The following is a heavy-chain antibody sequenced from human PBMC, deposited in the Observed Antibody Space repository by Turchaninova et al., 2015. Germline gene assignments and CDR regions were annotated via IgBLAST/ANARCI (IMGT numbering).Heavy chain of an antibody. CDR3: AKTENYFDY. J-gene: IGHJ4*02. D-gene: IGHD2-21*02. CDR2: IYHSGST. V-gene: IGHV4-38-2*01. Sequence: QVQLQESGPGLVKPSETLSLACAVSGYSISSGYYWGWIRLPPGKGLEWIGSIYHSGSTYYNPSLKSRVTISVDTSKNQFSLKLNSVTAADTAVYYCAKTENYFDYWGQGSLVTVSS. CDR1: GYSISSGYY.